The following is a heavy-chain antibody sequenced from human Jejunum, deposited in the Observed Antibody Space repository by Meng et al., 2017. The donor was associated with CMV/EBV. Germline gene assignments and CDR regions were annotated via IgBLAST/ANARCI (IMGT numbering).Heavy chain of an antibody. CDR3: SSAPGDY. CDR1: GNSCSDYY. J-gene: IGHJ4*02. CDR2: INPKTGGT. V-gene: IGHV1-2*02. D-gene: IGHD1-14*01. Sequence: KVSCKASGNSCSDYYMNWVRQAPGQGLEWMGWINPKTGGTDYAQKFQGRVTLTRDTSNTTVYMELSNLKSDDSAVYYCSSAPGDYWGQGTLVTVSS.